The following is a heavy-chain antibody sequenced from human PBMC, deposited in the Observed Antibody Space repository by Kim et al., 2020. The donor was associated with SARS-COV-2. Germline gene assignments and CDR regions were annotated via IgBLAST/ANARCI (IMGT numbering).Heavy chain of an antibody. CDR3: ARDSEYYGSGPGW. Sequence: GGSLRLSCAASGFTFSSYGMHWVRQAPGKGLEWVAVIWYDGSKKYYADSVKGRFTISRDNSKNTLYLQMNSLRAEDTAVYYCARDSEYYGSGPGWWGQGTLVTVSS. CDR2: IWYDGSKK. D-gene: IGHD3-10*01. CDR1: GFTFSSYG. V-gene: IGHV3-33*01. J-gene: IGHJ4*02.